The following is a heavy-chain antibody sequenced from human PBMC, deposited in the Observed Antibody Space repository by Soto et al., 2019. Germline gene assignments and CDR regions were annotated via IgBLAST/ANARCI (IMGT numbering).Heavy chain of an antibody. CDR3: ARDYYGSGSYYPQHFDY. Sequence: GGSLRLSCAASGFTFSSYGMSWVRQAPGKGLEWVSSISGTGSRTYYADSVQGRFTFSRDNSKNTLYLQMNSLRAEDTAVYYCARDYYGSGSYYPQHFDYWGQGTLVTVSS. V-gene: IGHV3-23*01. D-gene: IGHD3-10*01. J-gene: IGHJ4*02. CDR1: GFTFSSYG. CDR2: ISGTGSRT.